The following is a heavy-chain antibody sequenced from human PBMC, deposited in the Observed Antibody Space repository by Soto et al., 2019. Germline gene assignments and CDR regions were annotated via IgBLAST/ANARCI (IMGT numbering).Heavy chain of an antibody. D-gene: IGHD2-2*01. V-gene: IGHV1-8*01. CDR3: ARGRGRYCSSTSCYFDSHDTYYYYMDV. CDR2: MNPNSGNT. CDR1: GYTFTSYD. Sequence: ASVKVSCKASGYTFTSYDINWVRQATGQGLEWMGWMNPNSGNTGYAQKFQGRVTMTRNTSISTAYMELSSLRSEDTAVYYCARGRGRYCSSTSCYFDSHDTYYYYMDVWGKGTTVTVSS. J-gene: IGHJ6*03.